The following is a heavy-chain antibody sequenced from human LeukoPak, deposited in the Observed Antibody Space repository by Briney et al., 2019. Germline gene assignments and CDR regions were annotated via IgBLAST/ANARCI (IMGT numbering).Heavy chain of an antibody. CDR2: I. D-gene: IGHD3-22*01. V-gene: IGHV3-23*01. Sequence: PGASLRLSCAASGFTFINHAMSWVRQAPGKGLEWVSGIKGRFIISRDNSKNTLYLQVNSLRAEDTAEYYCARHYDKSAPRYFDYWGQGTLAIVSS. J-gene: IGHJ4*02. CDR1: GFTFINHA. CDR3: ARHYDKSAPRYFDY.